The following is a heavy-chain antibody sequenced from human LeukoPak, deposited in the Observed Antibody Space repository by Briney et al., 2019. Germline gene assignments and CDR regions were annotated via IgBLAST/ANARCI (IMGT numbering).Heavy chain of an antibody. D-gene: IGHD6-19*01. CDR1: GYTFTGYY. Sequence: ASVKVSCKASGYTFTGYYMHWVRQATGQGLEWMGWINPNSGGTNYAQKFQGRVTMTRDTSISTAYMELSRLRSDDTAVYYCARGYSSGWPIRYNWFDPWGQGTLVTVSS. V-gene: IGHV1-2*02. J-gene: IGHJ5*02. CDR2: INPNSGGT. CDR3: ARGYSSGWPIRYNWFDP.